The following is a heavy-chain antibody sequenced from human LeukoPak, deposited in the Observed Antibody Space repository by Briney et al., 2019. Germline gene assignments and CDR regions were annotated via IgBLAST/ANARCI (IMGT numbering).Heavy chain of an antibody. J-gene: IGHJ6*02. CDR2: ISYSGST. Sequence: SETLSLTCSVSGGSISSYYWNWIRQPPGKGLEWIAFISYSGSTNYSPSLQSRVTISVDTSKNQLSLNLNSVTAADTAVYFCARGEVRGVDYYYGMDVWGQGTTVTVSS. CDR3: ARGEVRGVDYYYGMDV. D-gene: IGHD3-10*01. CDR1: GGSISSYY. V-gene: IGHV4-59*01.